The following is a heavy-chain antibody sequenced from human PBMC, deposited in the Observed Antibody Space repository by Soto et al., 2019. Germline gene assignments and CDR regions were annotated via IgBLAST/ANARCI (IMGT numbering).Heavy chain of an antibody. CDR2: ISSSSAYI. CDR1: GFTFSSYS. D-gene: IGHD3-10*01. Sequence: EVQLVESGGGLVKPGGSLRLSCAPSGFTFSSYSRNWVRQAPGKGLEWLSSISSSSAYIFYADSVKGRFTISRDNAKNSLFLHMNSLRAEDTAVYYCARDPSIAMVRGAQFDYWGQGTLVTVSS. V-gene: IGHV3-21*01. J-gene: IGHJ4*02. CDR3: ARDPSIAMVRGAQFDY.